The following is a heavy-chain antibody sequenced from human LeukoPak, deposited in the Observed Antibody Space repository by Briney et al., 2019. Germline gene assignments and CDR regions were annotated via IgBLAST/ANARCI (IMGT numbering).Heavy chain of an antibody. J-gene: IGHJ4*02. CDR2: INTGGSII. Sequence: GGSLRLSCEVSGFTFSSYWMHWVRQVPGKGPVWVSRINTGGSIIDYADFVKGRFTIARDDAKNTLYLQMNRLITEDTAVYYCARDQMDYDYPPFDYLGQGTPVTVSS. V-gene: IGHV3-74*01. D-gene: IGHD5-12*01. CDR3: ARDQMDYDYPPFDY. CDR1: GFTFSSYW.